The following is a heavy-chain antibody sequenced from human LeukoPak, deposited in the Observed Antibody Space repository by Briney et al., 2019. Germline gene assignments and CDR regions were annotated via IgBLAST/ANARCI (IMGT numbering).Heavy chain of an antibody. Sequence: SETLSLTCTVSGGSISSFYWSWIRQPPGKGLEWIGYIYYSGSTNYNPSLKSRVTISVDTSKNQFSLKLSSVTAADTAIYYCARSIRRRESDYWGQGTLVTVSS. D-gene: IGHD2/OR15-2a*01. CDR1: GGSISSFY. J-gene: IGHJ4*02. CDR2: IYYSGST. V-gene: IGHV4-59*01. CDR3: ARSIRRRESDY.